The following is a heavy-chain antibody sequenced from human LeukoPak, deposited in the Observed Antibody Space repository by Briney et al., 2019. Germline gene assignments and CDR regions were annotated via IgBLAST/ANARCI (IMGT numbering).Heavy chain of an antibody. Sequence: GGSLRLSCAASGFTFSSYAMHWVRQAPGKGLEWVAVISYDGSNKYYADSVKGRFTISRDNAKNSLYLQMNSLRAEDTAVYYCARDSWISYYYYMDVWGKGTTVTVSS. CDR2: ISYDGSNK. J-gene: IGHJ6*03. CDR3: ARDSWISYYYYMDV. CDR1: GFTFSSYA. V-gene: IGHV3-30*04. D-gene: IGHD6-13*01.